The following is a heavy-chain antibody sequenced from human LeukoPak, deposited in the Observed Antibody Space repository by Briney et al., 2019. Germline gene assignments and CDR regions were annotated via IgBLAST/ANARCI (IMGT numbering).Heavy chain of an antibody. CDR1: GGSISSYY. Sequence: SETLSLTCTVSGGSISSYYWSWIRQPPGKGLEWIGYIYYSGSTNYNPSLKSRVAISVDTSKNQFSLKLSSVTAADTAVYYCARDRWGAYFDYWGQGTLVTVSS. CDR2: IYYSGST. D-gene: IGHD1-26*01. V-gene: IGHV4-59*01. J-gene: IGHJ4*02. CDR3: ARDRWGAYFDY.